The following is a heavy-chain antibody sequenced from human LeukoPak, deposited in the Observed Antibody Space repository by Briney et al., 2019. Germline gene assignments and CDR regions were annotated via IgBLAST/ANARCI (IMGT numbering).Heavy chain of an antibody. D-gene: IGHD1-1*01. V-gene: IGHV3-74*01. Sequence: GGSLRLSCATSGITFSRYWMHWVRQAPGKGLVWVSRINRDGSSASYAGSVKGRFTISRDNAKNTLYLQMSSLRAEDTAVYYCARDPGPYYYYYLDVWGKGTTVTVSS. CDR2: INRDGSSA. CDR3: ARDPGPYYYYYLDV. J-gene: IGHJ6*03. CDR1: GITFSRYW.